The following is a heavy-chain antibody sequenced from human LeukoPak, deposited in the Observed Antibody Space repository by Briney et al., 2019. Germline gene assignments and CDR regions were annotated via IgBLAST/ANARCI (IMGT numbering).Heavy chain of an antibody. J-gene: IGHJ6*02. CDR1: GGSISSYY. V-gene: IGHV4-59*08. CDR3: GGCSGGSCYSIPGMDV. D-gene: IGHD2-15*01. Sequence: SETLSLTCTVSGGSISSYYWSWIRQPPGKGLEWIGYIYCSGSTNYNPSLKSRVTISVDTSKNQFSLKLSSVTAADTAVYYCGGCSGGSCYSIPGMDVWGQGTTVTVSS. CDR2: IYCSGST.